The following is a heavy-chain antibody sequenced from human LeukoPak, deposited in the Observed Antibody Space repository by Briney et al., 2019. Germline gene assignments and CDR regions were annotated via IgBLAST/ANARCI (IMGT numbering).Heavy chain of an antibody. Sequence: SQTLSLTCTVSGGSISSGDYYWSWIRQPPGKGLEWIGYIYYSGSTYYNPSLKSRVTISVDTSKNQFSLKLSSVTAADTAEYYCARAPYCSSTSCYPGGYYYGMDVWGQGTTVTVSS. J-gene: IGHJ6*02. CDR2: IYYSGST. D-gene: IGHD2-2*01. CDR1: GGSISSGDYY. CDR3: ARAPYCSSTSCYPGGYYYGMDV. V-gene: IGHV4-30-4*01.